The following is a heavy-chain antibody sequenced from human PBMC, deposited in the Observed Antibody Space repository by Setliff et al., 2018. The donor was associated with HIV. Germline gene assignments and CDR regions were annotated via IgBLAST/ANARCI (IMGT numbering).Heavy chain of an antibody. CDR3: ASRVYYYDSSGYLREEGFDP. D-gene: IGHD3-22*01. Sequence: SETLSLTCTVSGGSISNSRYYWSWLRQPPGKGLEWIGSIYYSGSTYYNPSLKSRVTISVDASKNQFSLKLSSVTAADAAVYYCASRVYYYDSSGYLREEGFDPWGQGTLVTVSS. CDR1: GGSISNSRYY. CDR2: IYYSGST. V-gene: IGHV4-39*01. J-gene: IGHJ5*02.